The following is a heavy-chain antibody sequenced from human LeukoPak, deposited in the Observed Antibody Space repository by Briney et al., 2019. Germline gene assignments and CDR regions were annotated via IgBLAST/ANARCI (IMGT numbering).Heavy chain of an antibody. CDR2: TYYRSKWYN. J-gene: IGHJ3*02. CDR1: GDXVSSNSVA. Sequence: SQTLSLTCAISGDXVSSNSVAWNWIRQSPSRGLEWLGRTYYRSKWYNDYAVSVKSRITINPDTSKNQISLQLNSVTPEDTAVYYCARGLEMGDAFDIWGQGTMVTVSS. D-gene: IGHD5-24*01. CDR3: ARGLEMGDAFDI. V-gene: IGHV6-1*01.